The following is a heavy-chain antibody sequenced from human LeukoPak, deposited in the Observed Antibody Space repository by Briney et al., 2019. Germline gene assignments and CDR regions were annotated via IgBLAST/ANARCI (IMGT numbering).Heavy chain of an antibody. J-gene: IGHJ4*02. CDR3: ARHSNSWPYFDF. CDR1: GGSISGYY. Sequence: PSETLSLTCTVSGGSISGYYWSWIRQPPGKGLEWIGYIHYGGSTNYNPSLKSRVTISVDTSKNQFSLKLSSVTAPDTAVYYCARHSNSWPYFDFWGLGTLVTVSS. V-gene: IGHV4-59*08. D-gene: IGHD6-13*01. CDR2: IHYGGST.